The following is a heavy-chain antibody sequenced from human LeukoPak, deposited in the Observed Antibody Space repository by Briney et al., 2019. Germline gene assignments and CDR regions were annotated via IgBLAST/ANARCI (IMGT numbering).Heavy chain of an antibody. V-gene: IGHV3-30*18. CDR2: ISYDGSNK. D-gene: IGHD2-15*01. CDR3: AKDRIGQPLDPFDI. Sequence: GRSLRLSCAASGFTFSSYGMHWVRQAPGKGLEWVAVISYDGSNKYYADSVKGRFTISRDNSKNTLYLQMNSLRAEDTAVYYCAKDRIGQPLDPFDIWGQGIMVTVSS. J-gene: IGHJ3*02. CDR1: GFTFSSYG.